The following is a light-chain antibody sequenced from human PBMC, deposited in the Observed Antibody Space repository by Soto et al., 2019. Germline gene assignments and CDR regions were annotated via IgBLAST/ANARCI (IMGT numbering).Light chain of an antibody. J-gene: IGLJ2*01. CDR1: SSDVGGYNY. V-gene: IGLV2-8*01. CDR2: EVS. Sequence: QSVLTQPPSASGSPGQSVTISCTGTSSDVGGYNYVSWYQQHPGKAPKVMIYEVSKRPSGVPDRFSGSKSGNTASLTVSGLQAEDEADYYCSSNAGSNNLVFGGGTKLTV. CDR3: SSNAGSNNLV.